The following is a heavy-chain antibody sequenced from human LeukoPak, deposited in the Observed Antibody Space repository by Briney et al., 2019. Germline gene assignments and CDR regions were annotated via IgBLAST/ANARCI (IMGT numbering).Heavy chain of an antibody. D-gene: IGHD3-16*01. CDR3: AKDGGVWAFDI. CDR2: ISYDGSNK. Sequence: GRSLRLSCAASGFTFRSYDMHWVRQAPGKGLEWVAVISYDGSNKYYADSVKGRFTISRDNSKNTLDLQMNSLRAEDTAVYYCAKDGGVWAFDIWGQGTMVTVSS. J-gene: IGHJ3*02. CDR1: GFTFRSYD. V-gene: IGHV3-30*18.